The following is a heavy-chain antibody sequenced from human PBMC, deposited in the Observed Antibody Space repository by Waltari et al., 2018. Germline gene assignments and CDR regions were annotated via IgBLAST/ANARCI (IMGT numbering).Heavy chain of an antibody. CDR1: GGTFSSHS. CDR3: ARDEGATDPVYWWFDP. J-gene: IGHJ5*02. Sequence: QVQLVQSGAEVKKPGSSVKVSCKASGGTFSSHSISWVRQAHGQGLEWMGGIIVILGRANYAQKFQDRLTITADESTSTAYMELSSLRSDDTAVYYCARDEGATDPVYWWFDPWGQGTLVTVSS. D-gene: IGHD1-26*01. V-gene: IGHV1-69*11. CDR2: IIVILGRA.